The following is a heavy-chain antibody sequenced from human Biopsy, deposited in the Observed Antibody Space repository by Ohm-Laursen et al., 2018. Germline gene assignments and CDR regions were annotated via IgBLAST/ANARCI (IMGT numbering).Heavy chain of an antibody. Sequence: SLRLSCSASGFTFSRYAMTWLRQAPGKGREGVSTISGNSDIIYDTDSMKGRFTISRDNSKNTPYLQMNSLRADDTPVYYCARAAAQTVTHFDYWGQGTLVTVSS. CDR1: GFTFSRYA. CDR2: ISGNSDII. CDR3: ARAAAQTVTHFDY. J-gene: IGHJ4*02. D-gene: IGHD4-17*01. V-gene: IGHV3-23*01.